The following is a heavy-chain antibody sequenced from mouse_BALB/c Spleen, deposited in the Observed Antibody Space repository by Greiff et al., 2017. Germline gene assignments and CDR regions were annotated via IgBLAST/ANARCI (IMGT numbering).Heavy chain of an antibody. CDR1: GFTFSDYY. CDR2: ISDGGSYT. Sequence: EVKLQESGGGLVKPGGSLKLSCAASGFTFSDYYMYWVRQTPEKRLEWVATISDGGSYTYYPDSVKGRFTISRDNAKNNLYLQMSSLKSEDTAMYYCARDRYYGSSYAMDYWGQGTSVTVSS. D-gene: IGHD1-1*01. CDR3: ARDRYYGSSYAMDY. V-gene: IGHV5-4*02. J-gene: IGHJ4*01.